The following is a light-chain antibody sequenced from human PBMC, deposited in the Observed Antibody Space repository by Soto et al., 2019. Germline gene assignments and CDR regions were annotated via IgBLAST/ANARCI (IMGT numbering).Light chain of an antibody. J-gene: IGKJ4*01. V-gene: IGKV3-20*01. CDR1: QSVSSNF. CDR3: QQYGSSPLT. CDR2: GAS. Sequence: EIVLSQSPGTLSLSPGEGATLSCRASQSVSSNFLSWYQLKPGQAPRLLMYGASSRATGIPDRFSGSGSGTDFTLTISRLEPEDFAVYYCQQYGSSPLTFGGGTKVEIK.